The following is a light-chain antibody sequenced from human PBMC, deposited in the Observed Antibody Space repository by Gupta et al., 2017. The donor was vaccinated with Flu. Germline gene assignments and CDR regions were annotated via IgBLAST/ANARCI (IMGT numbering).Light chain of an antibody. CDR3: HQYGRSPGT. V-gene: IGKV3-20*01. CDR1: KSVDSSY. J-gene: IGKJ3*01. Sequence: ESVLTHSPDTLSLSPGDRATLSSSAGKSVDSSYLAWYQQTPGQAPRLLIHGTSSRATGIPDRFSGSGSGTDFTLTISSLEPEDFAVYYCHQYGRSPGTFGPGTRVDIK. CDR2: GTS.